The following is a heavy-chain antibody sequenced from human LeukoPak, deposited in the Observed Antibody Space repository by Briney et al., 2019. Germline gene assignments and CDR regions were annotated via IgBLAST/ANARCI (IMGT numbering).Heavy chain of an antibody. CDR3: ARGLYSSSWTQRTRFDP. CDR2: ISSNGGST. J-gene: IGHJ5*02. CDR1: GFTFSSYA. V-gene: IGHV3-64*01. D-gene: IGHD6-13*01. Sequence: GGSLRLSCAASGFTFSSYAMHWVRQAPGKGLEYVSAISSNGGSTYYANSVKGRFTISRDNSKNTLYLQMGSLRAEDMAVYYCARGLYSSSWTQRTRFDPWGQGTLVTVSS.